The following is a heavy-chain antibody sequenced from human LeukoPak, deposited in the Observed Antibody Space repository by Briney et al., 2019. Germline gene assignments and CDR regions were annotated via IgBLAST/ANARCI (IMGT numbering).Heavy chain of an antibody. CDR3: ARDATQVPAAGVLAS. V-gene: IGHV3-53*01. CDR1: GFTVSDNY. Sequence: AGGSLRLSCAASGFTVSDNYMSWVRQAPGKGLEWVSVMYSRGDTNYAKSVKGRFTFSRDISNNALYLQMNGLRTEDTAMYYCARDATQVPAAGVLASWGQGTLVIVSS. D-gene: IGHD6-13*01. CDR2: MYSRGDT. J-gene: IGHJ5*02.